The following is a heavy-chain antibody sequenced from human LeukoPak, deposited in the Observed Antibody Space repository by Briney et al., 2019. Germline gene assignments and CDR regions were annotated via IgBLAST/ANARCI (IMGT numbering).Heavy chain of an antibody. CDR2: IYHSGST. D-gene: IGHD3-22*01. CDR3: ARGDYYDSSGYYLFDY. J-gene: IGHJ4*02. CDR1: GYSISSGYY. V-gene: IGHV4-38-2*02. Sequence: SETLSLTCTVSGYSISSGYYWGWIRQPPGKGLEWIGSIYHSGSTYYNPSLKSRVTISVDTSKNQFSLKLSSVTAADTAVYYCARGDYYDSSGYYLFDYWGQGTLVTVSS.